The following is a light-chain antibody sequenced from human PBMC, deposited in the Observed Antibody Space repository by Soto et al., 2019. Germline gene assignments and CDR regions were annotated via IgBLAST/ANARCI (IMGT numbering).Light chain of an antibody. CDR3: QQYNTYPRP. J-gene: IGKJ1*01. CDR2: EAS. Sequence: DIQMTQSPSSLSASVGDRVTITCRASQSISGWLTWYQQKPGKAPKIMIYEASSLESGVPSRFSGSGSETEFTLTISSLQPDDFATYSCQQYNTYPRPFGQGTQVEFK. V-gene: IGKV1-5*03. CDR1: QSISGW.